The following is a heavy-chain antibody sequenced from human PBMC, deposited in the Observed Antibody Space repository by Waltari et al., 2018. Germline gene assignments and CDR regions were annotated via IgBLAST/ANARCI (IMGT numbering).Heavy chain of an antibody. CDR3: ARVGTHTLYGMDV. D-gene: IGHD1-26*01. V-gene: IGHV3-53*01. CDR1: GFTVSFKY. J-gene: IGHJ6*02. CDR2: IQTGGAT. Sequence: EVQLEESGGGLIQPGGSLRVSCAASGFTVSFKYMTWVRQAPGKGLAWVSVIQTGGATYYADSVKGRFTMSRDNSKNTLDLQMNSLRAEDTAVYYCARVGTHTLYGMDVWGQGTTVTVSS.